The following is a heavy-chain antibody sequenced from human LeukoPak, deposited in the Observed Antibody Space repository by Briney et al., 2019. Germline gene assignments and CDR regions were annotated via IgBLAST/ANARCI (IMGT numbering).Heavy chain of an antibody. J-gene: IGHJ4*02. D-gene: IGHD7-27*01. CDR2: IHAGRGDT. V-gene: IGHV1-2*02. CDR3: ARDENWGPDY. CDR1: GFTFTGHY. Sequence: GASVKVSCKASGFTFTGHYMHWVRQAPGQGLEWMGWIHAGRGDTNYAQKFQGRFTMTRDTSINTLFMELSRLRSDDTAVYYCARDENWGPDYWGQGTLVTVSS.